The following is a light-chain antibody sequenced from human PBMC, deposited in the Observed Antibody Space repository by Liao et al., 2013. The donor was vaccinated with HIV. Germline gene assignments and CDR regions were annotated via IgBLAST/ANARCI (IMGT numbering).Light chain of an antibody. CDR2: KM. CDR1: ALPNQY. V-gene: IGLV3-25*03. J-gene: IGLJ2*01. CDR3: QSADSSSSYVV. Sequence: YELTQPPSVSVSPGQTARIACSGDALPNQYAYWYQQKSGQAPVLVIKKMMRGPQGSLSDSLAPAQGGTVTLTISAVQAEDEADYYCQSADSSSSYVVFGGGTKLIVL.